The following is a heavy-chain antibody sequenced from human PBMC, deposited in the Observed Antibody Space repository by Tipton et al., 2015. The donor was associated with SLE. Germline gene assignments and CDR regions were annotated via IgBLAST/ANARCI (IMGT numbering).Heavy chain of an antibody. D-gene: IGHD4/OR15-4a*01. CDR3: ARASPGAWYFDL. CDR1: GDSINTRYY. Sequence: TLPLTCTVSGDSINTRYYWSWVRQPAGKGLEWIGRLYPGGSTNYNPALKSRVTISIDTSKNQFSLKLSSVAAADTAVYYCARASPGAWYFDLWGRGTLVTVSS. CDR2: LYPGGST. V-gene: IGHV4-61*02. J-gene: IGHJ2*01.